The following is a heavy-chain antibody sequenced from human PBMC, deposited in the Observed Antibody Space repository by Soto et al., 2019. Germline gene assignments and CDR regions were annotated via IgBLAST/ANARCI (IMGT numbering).Heavy chain of an antibody. CDR1: GFTLSDHF. J-gene: IGHJ2*01. D-gene: IGHD1-26*01. CDR3: VRDSAGAAQSGWYFDL. V-gene: IGHV3-72*01. CDR2: IGNKANSYIT. Sequence: EVQLVESGGGLVQPGGSLRLSCAASGFTLSDHFMDWVRQAPGKGLEWVARIGNKANSYITEDAASVKGRFTISRDASKXXIYLQMDSLKTEDTAVYYCVRDSAGAAQSGWYFDLWGRGTLVTVSS.